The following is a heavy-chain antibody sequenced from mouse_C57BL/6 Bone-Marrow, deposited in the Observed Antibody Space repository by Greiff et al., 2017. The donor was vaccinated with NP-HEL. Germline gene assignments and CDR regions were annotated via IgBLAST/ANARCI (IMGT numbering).Heavy chain of an antibody. CDR1: GYSFTGYY. Sequence: VQLQQSGPELVKPGASVKISCKASGYSFTGYYMNWVKQSPEKSLEWIGEINPSTGGTTYNQKFKAKATLTVDKSSSTAYMQLKSLTSEDSAVYYCAEWYYGSSPLFAYWGQGTLVTVSA. J-gene: IGHJ3*01. D-gene: IGHD1-1*01. CDR3: AEWYYGSSPLFAY. CDR2: INPSTGGT. V-gene: IGHV1-42*01.